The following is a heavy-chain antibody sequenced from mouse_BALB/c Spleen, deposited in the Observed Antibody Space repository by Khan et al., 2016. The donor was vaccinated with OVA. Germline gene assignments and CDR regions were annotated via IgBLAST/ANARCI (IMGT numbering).Heavy chain of an antibody. D-gene: IGHD2-3*01. V-gene: IGHV3-1*02. J-gene: IGHJ4*01. CDR1: GYSITSDYS. Sequence: EVQLQESGPDLVKPSQSLSLTCTATGYSITSDYSWHWIRQFPGNKLEWMGYIHDSGSTNYNPPLKSRTPITRDTSKNQFFLQLNSVTTEDTATYYCSRFDGYYDAMDYWGQGTSVTVSS. CDR2: IHDSGST. CDR3: SRFDGYYDAMDY.